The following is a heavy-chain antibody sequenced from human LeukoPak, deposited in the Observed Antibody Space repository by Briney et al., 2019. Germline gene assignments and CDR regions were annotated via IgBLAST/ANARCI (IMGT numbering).Heavy chain of an antibody. CDR2: IWYDGSNK. J-gene: IGHJ4*02. CDR1: GFTFSSYG. Sequence: GRSLRLSCAASGFTFSSYGMHWVRQAPGKGLEWVAVIWYDGSNKYYADSVKGRFTISRDNSKNTLYLQMNSLRAEDTAVYYCAKDTFHYDSSGQNDYWGQGTLVTVSS. CDR3: AKDTFHYDSSGQNDY. D-gene: IGHD3-22*01. V-gene: IGHV3-33*06.